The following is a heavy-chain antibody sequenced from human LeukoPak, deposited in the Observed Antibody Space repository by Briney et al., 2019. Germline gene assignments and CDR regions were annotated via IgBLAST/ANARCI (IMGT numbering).Heavy chain of an antibody. V-gene: IGHV4-30-4*01. CDR2: IYYSGST. CDR3: ARVEGYCSSTSCYGPTRVDY. CDR1: GGSISSGDYY. J-gene: IGHJ4*02. D-gene: IGHD2-2*01. Sequence: KPSETLSLTCTVSGGSISSGDYYWSWIRQPPGKGLEWIGYIYYSGSTYYNPSLKSRVTISVDTSKNQFSLKLSSVTAADTAVYYCARVEGYCSSTSCYGPTRVDYWGQGTLVTVSS.